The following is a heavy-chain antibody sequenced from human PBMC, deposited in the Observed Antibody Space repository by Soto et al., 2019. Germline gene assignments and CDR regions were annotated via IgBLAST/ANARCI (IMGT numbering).Heavy chain of an antibody. J-gene: IGHJ3*02. Sequence: SETLSLTCAVSGGSISSSNWWSWVRQPPGKGLEWIGEIYHSGSTNYNPSLKSRVTISVDKSKNQFSLKLSSVTAADTAVYYCARDFRVGYYYDSTAPAAFDIWGQATILPVSS. D-gene: IGHD3-22*01. CDR1: GGSISSSNW. V-gene: IGHV4-4*02. CDR3: ARDFRVGYYYDSTAPAAFDI. CDR2: IYHSGST.